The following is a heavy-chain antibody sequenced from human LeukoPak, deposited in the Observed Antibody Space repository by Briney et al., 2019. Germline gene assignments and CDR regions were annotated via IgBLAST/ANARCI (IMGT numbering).Heavy chain of an antibody. J-gene: IGHJ4*02. Sequence: GSSVKVSCKASGGTFSSYAISWVRQALGQGLEWMGWINPNSGGTNYAQKFQGRVTMTRDTSISTAYMELSRLRSDDMAVYYCARDEEYCGGDCYSNFSDYWGQGTLVTVSS. V-gene: IGHV1-2*02. CDR2: INPNSGGT. CDR1: GGTFSSYA. D-gene: IGHD2-21*01. CDR3: ARDEEYCGGDCYSNFSDY.